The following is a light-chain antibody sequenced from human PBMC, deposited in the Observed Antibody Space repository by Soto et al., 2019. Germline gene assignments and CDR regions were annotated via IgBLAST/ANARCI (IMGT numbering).Light chain of an antibody. V-gene: IGLV2-14*01. CDR3: SSYTSSYTYV. Sequence: QSALTQPASVSGSPGQSITVSCTGTSSDVGGYNYVSWYQQHPGKAPKLMIYDVRNRPSGVSNRFSGSKSGNTASLTISGLQADDEADYYCSSYTSSYTYVFGTGTKVTVL. CDR2: DVR. J-gene: IGLJ1*01. CDR1: SSDVGGYNY.